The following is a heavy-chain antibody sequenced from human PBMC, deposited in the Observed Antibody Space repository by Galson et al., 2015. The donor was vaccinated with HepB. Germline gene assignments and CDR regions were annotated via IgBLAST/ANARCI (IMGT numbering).Heavy chain of an antibody. CDR2: IKSKTDGGTT. CDR1: GFTFSNAW. V-gene: IGHV3-15*07. D-gene: IGHD3-10*01. J-gene: IGHJ4*02. Sequence: SLRLSCAASGFTFSNAWMNWVRQAPGKGLEWVGRIKSKTDGGTTDYTAPVKGRFTISRDDSKNTLYLQMNSLKTEDTAVYYCPSYGSGSYYTPSYFGYWGQGTLVTVSS. CDR3: PSYGSGSYYTPSYFGY.